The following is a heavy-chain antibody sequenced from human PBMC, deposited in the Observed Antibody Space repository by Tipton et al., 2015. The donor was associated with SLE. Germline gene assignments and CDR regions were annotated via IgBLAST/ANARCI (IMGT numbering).Heavy chain of an antibody. J-gene: IGHJ5*02. Sequence: TLSLTCAVYGGSFSGYYWGWIRQPPGKGLEWIGSIYYSGSTYYNPSLKSRVTISVDTSKNQFSLKLSSVTAADTAVYYCARVVVTLRWFDPWGQGTLVTVSS. CDR1: GGSFSGYY. V-gene: IGHV4-34*01. CDR3: ARVVVTLRWFDP. CDR2: IYYSGST. D-gene: IGHD2-15*01.